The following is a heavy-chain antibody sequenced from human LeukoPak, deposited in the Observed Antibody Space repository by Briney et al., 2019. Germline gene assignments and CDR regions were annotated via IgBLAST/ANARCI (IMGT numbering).Heavy chain of an antibody. CDR3: ARHRAYSSSSPFDY. Sequence: SEALSLTCSVSGGSISSMYWSWIRHTPEKGLEWIGYIYYTGSTNYNPSLKSPVTMFVDMSKNQFSLRLSSVTAADTAVYYCARHRAYSSSSPFDYWGQGTLVTVSS. J-gene: IGHJ4*02. V-gene: IGHV4-59*08. CDR1: GGSISSMY. CDR2: IYYTGST. D-gene: IGHD6-6*01.